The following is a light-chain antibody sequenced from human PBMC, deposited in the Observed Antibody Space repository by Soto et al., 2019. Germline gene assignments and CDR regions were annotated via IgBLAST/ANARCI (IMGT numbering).Light chain of an antibody. CDR3: QQANSFPFT. CDR1: QGFSRW. CDR2: DAS. Sequence: DIQMTQSPSSVSASVGDRVTITCRASQGFSRWLAWYRQKPGKAPNLLIYDASSLQSGVPSRFSGSGSGTEFTLTISSLQPEDFATYYCQQANSFPFTFGPGTKVDVK. V-gene: IGKV1-12*01. J-gene: IGKJ3*01.